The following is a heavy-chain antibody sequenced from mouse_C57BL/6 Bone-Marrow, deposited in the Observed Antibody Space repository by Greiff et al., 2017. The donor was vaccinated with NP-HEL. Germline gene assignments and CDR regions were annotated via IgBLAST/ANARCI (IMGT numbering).Heavy chain of an antibody. V-gene: IGHV14-2*01. CDR1: GFNIKDYY. CDR3: ALRDYDGYYFDY. J-gene: IGHJ2*01. Sequence: VQLKQSGAELVKPGASVKLSCTASGFNIKDYYMHWVKQRTEQGLEWIGRIDPEDGETKYAPKFQGKATITADTSSNTAYLHLSSLTSEDTDFYYCALRDYDGYYFDYWGQGTTLTVSS. D-gene: IGHD2-4*01. CDR2: IDPEDGET.